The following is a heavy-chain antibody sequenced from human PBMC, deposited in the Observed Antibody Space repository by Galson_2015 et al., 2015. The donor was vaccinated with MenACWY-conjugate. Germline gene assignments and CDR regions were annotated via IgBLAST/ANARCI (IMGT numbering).Heavy chain of an antibody. CDR2: IIPIFGTA. V-gene: IGHV1-69*13. Sequence: SVKVSCKASGDTFSSYAISWVRQAPGQGLEWMGGIIPIFGTANYAQKFQGRVTITADESTSTAYMELSSLRSEDTAVYYCARPTYYYDSCGYYGWGQGTPVTVSS. CDR1: GDTFSSYA. CDR3: ARPTYYYDSCGYYG. D-gene: IGHD3-22*01. J-gene: IGHJ4*02.